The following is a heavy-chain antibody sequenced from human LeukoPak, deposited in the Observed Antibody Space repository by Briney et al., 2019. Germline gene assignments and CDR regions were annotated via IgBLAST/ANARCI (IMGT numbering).Heavy chain of an antibody. J-gene: IGHJ4*02. D-gene: IGHD3-22*01. Sequence: ASVKVSCKASGYTFTSYYMHWVRQAPGQGLEWMGIINPSGGSTSYAQKFQGRVTMTRDMSTSTVYMELSSLRSEDTAVYYCARSYYYDSSGYPVFDYWGLGTLVTVSS. CDR1: GYTFTSYY. CDR3: ARSYYYDSSGYPVFDY. CDR2: INPSGGST. V-gene: IGHV1-46*01.